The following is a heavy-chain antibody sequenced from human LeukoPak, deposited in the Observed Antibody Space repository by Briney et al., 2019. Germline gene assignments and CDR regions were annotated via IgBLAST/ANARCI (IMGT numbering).Heavy chain of an antibody. V-gene: IGHV3-23*01. CDR1: GFTFSSYA. CDR2: ISGSGGST. D-gene: IGHD3-10*01. Sequence: GSLRPSCAASGFTFSSYAMSWVRQAPGKGLEWVSAISGSGGSTYYADSVKGRFTISRDNSKNTLYLQMNSLRAEDTAVYYCAKGTYGSGIRSDYWGQGTLVTVSS. CDR3: AKGTYGSGIRSDY. J-gene: IGHJ4*02.